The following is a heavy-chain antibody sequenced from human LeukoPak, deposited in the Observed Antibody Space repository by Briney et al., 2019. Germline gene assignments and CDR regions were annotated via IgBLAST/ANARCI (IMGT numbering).Heavy chain of an antibody. D-gene: IGHD3-9*01. J-gene: IGHJ4*02. V-gene: IGHV4-30-2*06. CDR2: IYHSGSA. Sequence: SQTLSLTCTVSGGSINSGGYYWGWIRQSPGKGLEWIGYIYHSGSAYYNPSLKSRVTISVDKSKNQFSLKLSSVTAADTAVYYCARGVDWLLGGYFDYWGQGTLVTVSS. CDR3: ARGVDWLLGGYFDY. CDR1: GGSINSGGYY.